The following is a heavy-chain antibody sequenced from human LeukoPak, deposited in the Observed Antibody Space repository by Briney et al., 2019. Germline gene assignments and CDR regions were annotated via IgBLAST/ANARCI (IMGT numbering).Heavy chain of an antibody. V-gene: IGHV1-18*01. CDR3: ARGHRFLEWSQEDAFDI. Sequence: GASVKVSCKASGYTFTSYGISWVRQAPGQGLEWMGWISAFNGNTNYPQKLQGRVTMTTDTSTDTAYMELRSLRSDDTAVYYCARGHRFLEWSQEDAFDIWGQGTMVTVSS. J-gene: IGHJ3*02. CDR1: GYTFTSYG. D-gene: IGHD3-3*01. CDR2: ISAFNGNT.